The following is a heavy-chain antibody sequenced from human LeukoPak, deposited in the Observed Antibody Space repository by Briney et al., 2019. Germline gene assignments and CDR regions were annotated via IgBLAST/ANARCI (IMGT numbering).Heavy chain of an antibody. Sequence: ASVKVSCKASGYTFTGYYMHWVRQTPGQGLEWMGWINPNSGGTNYAQKFQGRVTMTRDTSISTAYMGLSRLRSDDTAVYYCARDQVYGSGDNWFDPWGQGTLVTVSS. CDR3: ARDQVYGSGDNWFDP. CDR1: GYTFTGYY. D-gene: IGHD3-10*01. CDR2: INPNSGGT. V-gene: IGHV1-2*02. J-gene: IGHJ5*02.